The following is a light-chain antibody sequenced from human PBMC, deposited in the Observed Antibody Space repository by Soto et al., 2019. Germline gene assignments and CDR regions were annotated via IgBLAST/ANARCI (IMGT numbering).Light chain of an antibody. CDR3: AAWDDNLKGVM. J-gene: IGLJ3*02. Sequence: QLVLTQPPSASGTPGQRVTISCSGSSSNIGSNAVNWYQQFPGTAPKLLFFRDSQRPSGVPDRFSGSKSGTSASLAISGLQSEDEADYYCAAWDDNLKGVMFGGGTQLTVL. CDR2: RDS. CDR1: SSNIGSNA. V-gene: IGLV1-44*01.